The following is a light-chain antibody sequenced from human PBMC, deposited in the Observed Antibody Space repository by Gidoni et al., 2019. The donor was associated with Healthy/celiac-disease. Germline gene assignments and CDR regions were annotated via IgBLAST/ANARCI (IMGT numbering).Light chain of an antibody. V-gene: IGLV3-21*04. J-gene: IGLJ2*01. Sequence: SYVLTQPPSVSVAPGKTARITCGGNNIGSKSVHWYQPKPGQAPVLVIYYDSDRPSGIPERFSGSNSGNTATLTISRVEAGDEADYYCQVWDSSSDHRVVFGGGTKLTVL. CDR2: YDS. CDR1: NIGSKS. CDR3: QVWDSSSDHRVV.